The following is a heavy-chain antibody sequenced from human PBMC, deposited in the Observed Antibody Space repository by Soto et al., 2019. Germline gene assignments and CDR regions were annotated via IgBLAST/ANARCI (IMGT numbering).Heavy chain of an antibody. D-gene: IGHD1-1*01. CDR3: ARGGKERFRGSGMDV. Sequence: QVQLVQSGAEVRKPGSSVRVSCKASGGRFSTYAFNWMRQAPGQGLEWLGGIITFFGAAMYAQKFQGRVTITADELTTTAYMELSGLRSEDTAVNYCARGGKERFRGSGMDVWGQGTTVTVSS. J-gene: IGHJ6*02. CDR1: GGRFSTYA. CDR2: IITFFGAA. V-gene: IGHV1-69*01.